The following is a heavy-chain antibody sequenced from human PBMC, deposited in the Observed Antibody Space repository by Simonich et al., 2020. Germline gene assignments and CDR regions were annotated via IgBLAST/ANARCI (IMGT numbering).Heavy chain of an antibody. CDR1: GFTFSSYG. D-gene: IGHD6-19*01. Sequence: QVQLVESGGGVVQPGRSLRLSCAASGFTFSSYGMHWVRQAPGKGLEWGAGIWYDGSNKYYADSVKGRFTISRDNSKNTLYLQMNSLRAEDTAVYYCARGLGAGWRDVFDIWGQGTMVTVSS. CDR2: IWYDGSNK. V-gene: IGHV3-33*01. J-gene: IGHJ3*02. CDR3: ARGLGAGWRDVFDI.